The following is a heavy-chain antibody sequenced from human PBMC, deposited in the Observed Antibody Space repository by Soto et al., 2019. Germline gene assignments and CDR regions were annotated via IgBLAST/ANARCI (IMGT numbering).Heavy chain of an antibody. D-gene: IGHD2-2*01. V-gene: IGHV1-18*01. CDR3: ARDIVVVPAAMPEVNYYYYGMDV. J-gene: IGHJ6*02. Sequence: ASVKVSCKASGYTFTSYGISWVRQAPGQGLEWMGWISAYNGNTNYAQKLQGRVTMTTDTSTSTAYMELRSLRSDDTAVYYCARDIVVVPAAMPEVNYYYYGMDVWGQGTTVTVSS. CDR2: ISAYNGNT. CDR1: GYTFTSYG.